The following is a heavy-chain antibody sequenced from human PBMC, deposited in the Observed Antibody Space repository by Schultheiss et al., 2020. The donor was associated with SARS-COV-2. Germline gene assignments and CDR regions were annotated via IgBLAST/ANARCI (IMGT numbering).Heavy chain of an antibody. V-gene: IGHV1-8*02. D-gene: IGHD6-13*01. CDR3: ARRSSSTTFDY. CDR1: GGTFSSYA. J-gene: IGHJ4*02. CDR2: MNPNSGNT. Sequence: ASVKVSCKASGGTFSSYAISWVRQATGQGLEWMGWMNPNSGNTGYAQKFQGRVTMTRNTSISTAYMELSSLRSDDTAVYYCARRSSSTTFDYWGQGTLVTSPQ.